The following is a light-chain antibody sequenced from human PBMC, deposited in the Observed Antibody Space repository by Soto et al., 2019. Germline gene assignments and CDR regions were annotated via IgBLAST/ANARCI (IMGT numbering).Light chain of an antibody. CDR1: QSVSSN. CDR2: DAS. J-gene: IGKJ5*01. Sequence: EIVMTQSPATLSLSPVVRSTLSFRASQSVSSNLAWYQQKPGQAPRLLIYDASNRATGIPARFSGSGSGTDFTLTISSLEPEDFAVYYCQQRSNWPITFGQGTRLEIK. CDR3: QQRSNWPIT. V-gene: IGKV3-11*01.